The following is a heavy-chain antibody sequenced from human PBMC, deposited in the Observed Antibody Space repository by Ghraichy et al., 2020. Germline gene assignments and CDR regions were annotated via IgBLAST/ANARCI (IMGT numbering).Heavy chain of an antibody. CDR3: AKGIAAGTTTVAYYYNGMDV. J-gene: IGHJ6*02. V-gene: IGHV3-23*01. D-gene: IGHD6-13*01. Sequence: GGSLRLSCAASGFTFSNYAMSWVRQAPGKGLEWFSGISGSGGDTYYVDSVKGRFTISRDNSKTTLYLQINGLRAEDTAVYYCAKGIAAGTTTVAYYYNGMDVWGQGITVTVSS. CDR2: ISGSGGDT. CDR1: GFTFSNYA.